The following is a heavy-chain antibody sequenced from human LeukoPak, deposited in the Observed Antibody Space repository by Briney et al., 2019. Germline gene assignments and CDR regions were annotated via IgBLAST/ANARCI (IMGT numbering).Heavy chain of an antibody. D-gene: IGHD3-9*01. CDR2: IYYSGST. CDR1: GGSISSSSYY. J-gene: IGHJ4*02. CDR3: ARATGGFYDILTGPIDY. V-gene: IGHV4-39*07. Sequence: SETLSLTCTVSGGSISSSSYYWGWIRQPPGKGLEWIGSIYYSGSTYYNPSLKSRVTISVDTSKNQFSLKLSSVTAADTAVYYCARATGGFYDILTGPIDYWGQGTLVTVSS.